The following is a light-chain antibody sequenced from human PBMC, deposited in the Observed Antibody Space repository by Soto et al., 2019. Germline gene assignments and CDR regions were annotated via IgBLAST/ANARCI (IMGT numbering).Light chain of an antibody. CDR2: SAS. J-gene: IGKJ4*01. V-gene: IGKV3D-15*01. Sequence: EMVLTQSPATLSASPGERVTLSCRASQSVSSNLVWYQQKPGQAPRLLMYSASTRATGIPARFSGSGSGTEFTLTISNLQSEDFAVYYCQQYNNWPLTFGGGTKMMSK. CDR3: QQYNNWPLT. CDR1: QSVSSN.